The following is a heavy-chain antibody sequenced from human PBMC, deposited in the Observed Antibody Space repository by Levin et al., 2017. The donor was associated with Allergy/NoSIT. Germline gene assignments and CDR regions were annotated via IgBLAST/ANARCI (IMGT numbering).Heavy chain of an antibody. V-gene: IGHV3-53*01. CDR1: GFTVSSNY. Sequence: PGGSLRLSCAASGFTVSSNYMSWVRQAPGKGLEWVSVIYSGGSTYYADSVKGRFTISRDNSKNTLYLQMNSLRAEDTAVYYCARVTYYYDSSGDDAFDIWGQGTMVTVSS. J-gene: IGHJ3*02. CDR2: IYSGGST. CDR3: ARVTYYYDSSGDDAFDI. D-gene: IGHD3-22*01.